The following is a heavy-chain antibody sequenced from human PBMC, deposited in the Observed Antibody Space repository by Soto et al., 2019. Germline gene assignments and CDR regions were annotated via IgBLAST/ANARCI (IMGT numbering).Heavy chain of an antibody. J-gene: IGHJ5*01. Sequence: QVVLVESGGGLVEPGGSLRLSCAASGFTFSDYFMSWIRQTPGKGLEWIAYISTAGRTIYYADSVRGRFTVSRDKAMNSRDLQMTGLRAEDTATYYGVRAEFWAVTGKGWFDSWGQGTLVTVSS. V-gene: IGHV3-11*01. CDR2: ISTAGRTI. CDR3: VRAEFWAVTGKGWFDS. D-gene: IGHD2-21*02. CDR1: GFTFSDYF.